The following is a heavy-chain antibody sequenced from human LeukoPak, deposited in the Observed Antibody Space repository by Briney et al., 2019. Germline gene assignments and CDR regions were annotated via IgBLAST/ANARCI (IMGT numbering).Heavy chain of an antibody. CDR2: ISSSSSYI. Sequence: GGSLRLSCAASGFTFSSYSMNWVRQAPGKGLEWGSSISSSSSYIYFADPVKGRFTISRDNAKNSLYLKMNRLRAEDTAVYYCARDSAGYSSGWSPYYFDYWGQGTLVTVSS. D-gene: IGHD6-19*01. V-gene: IGHV3-21*01. J-gene: IGHJ4*02. CDR3: ARDSAGYSSGWSPYYFDY. CDR1: GFTFSSYS.